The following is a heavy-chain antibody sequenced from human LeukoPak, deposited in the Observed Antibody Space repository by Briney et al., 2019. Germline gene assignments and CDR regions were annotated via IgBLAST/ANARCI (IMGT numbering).Heavy chain of an antibody. CDR2: ISSSSTI. J-gene: IGHJ4*02. V-gene: IGHV3-48*02. Sequence: PGGSLRLSCAASGFTFSSYSMNWVRQAPGKGLEWVSYISSSSTIYYADSVKGRFTISRDNAKNSLYLQMNSLRDEDTAVYYCARSGDFDYWGQGTLVTVSS. CDR3: ARSGDFDY. D-gene: IGHD1-26*01. CDR1: GFTFSSYS.